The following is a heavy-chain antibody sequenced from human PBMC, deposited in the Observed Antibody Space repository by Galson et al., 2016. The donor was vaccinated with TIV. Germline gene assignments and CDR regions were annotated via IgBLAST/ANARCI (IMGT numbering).Heavy chain of an antibody. CDR3: VREAGEQLSD. J-gene: IGHJ4*02. V-gene: IGHV3-74*03. D-gene: IGHD7-27*01. Sequence: SLRLSCAASGFTLSTYWMHWVRQDPGKRLEWISSMNRDGTFTSYADSVKGRFTIPRDTAKNTLYLQMNRLRVEDTAVYYCVREAGEQLSDWGQGALVTVSS. CDR2: MNRDGTFT. CDR1: GFTLSTYW.